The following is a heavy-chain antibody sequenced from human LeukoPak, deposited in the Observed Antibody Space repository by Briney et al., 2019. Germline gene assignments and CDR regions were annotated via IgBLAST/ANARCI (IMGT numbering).Heavy chain of an antibody. Sequence: ASVKVSCKASGGTFSSYAISWVRQAPGQGLEWMGGIIPIFGTANYAQKFQGRVTITADKSTSTAYMELSSLRSEDTAVYYCARETAVTPKGYYGMDVWGQGTTVTVSS. V-gene: IGHV1-69*06. J-gene: IGHJ6*02. CDR1: GGTFSSYA. D-gene: IGHD4-17*01. CDR2: IIPIFGTA. CDR3: ARETAVTPKGYYGMDV.